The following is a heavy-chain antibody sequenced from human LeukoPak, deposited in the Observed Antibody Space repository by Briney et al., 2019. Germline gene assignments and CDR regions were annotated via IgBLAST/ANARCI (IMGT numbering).Heavy chain of an antibody. CDR3: ARDTVAGDFQGGYFDY. D-gene: IGHD6-19*01. CDR2: ISDDGSRR. J-gene: IGHJ4*02. CDR1: GFTFSRFG. V-gene: IGHV3-30*03. Sequence: GRSLRLSCAASGFTFSRFGIHWVRQAPGKGLEWVAVISDDGSRRFYVDSVKGRFTISRDNSKDTLYLQMYSLRAEDTAVYYCARDTVAGDFQGGYFDYWGQGTLVTVSS.